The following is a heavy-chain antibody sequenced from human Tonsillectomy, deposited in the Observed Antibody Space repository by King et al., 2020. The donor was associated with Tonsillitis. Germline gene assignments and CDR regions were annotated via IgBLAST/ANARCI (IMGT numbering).Heavy chain of an antibody. Sequence: TLKESGPTLVKPTQTLTLTCTFSGFSLSTSGVGVGWIRQPPGKALEWLALIYWTDDKRYSPSLKTRLTITKETTKNQVVLTMKNMDPVDTATYYCARLTIMMRFGGAQPFDYWGQGTPVTVSS. CDR3: ARLTIMMRFGGAQPFDY. J-gene: IGHJ4*02. CDR2: IYWTDDK. V-gene: IGHV2-5*01. D-gene: IGHD3-16*01. CDR1: GFSLSTSGVG.